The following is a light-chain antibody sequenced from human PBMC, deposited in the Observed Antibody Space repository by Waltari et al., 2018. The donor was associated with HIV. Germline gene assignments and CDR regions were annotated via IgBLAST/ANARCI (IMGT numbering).Light chain of an antibody. J-gene: IGLJ3*02. Sequence: QSVLTQPPSVSAAPGQKVTISCSGSSSNIGNNYVSWYQQLPGTAPKLLIYDNNNRPSGMPDRFAGSESGTSATLGITGLQTGDEADYYCGTWDSSLSAWVFGGGTKLTVL. V-gene: IGLV1-51*01. CDR2: DNN. CDR3: GTWDSSLSAWV. CDR1: SSNIGNNY.